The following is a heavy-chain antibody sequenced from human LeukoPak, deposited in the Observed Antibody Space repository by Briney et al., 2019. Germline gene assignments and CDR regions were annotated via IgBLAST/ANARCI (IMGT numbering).Heavy chain of an antibody. CDR2: IYSGSST. Sequence: GGSLRLSCAASGFTVTSNYMRWVRQATGMGLEWVSVIYSGSSTYYADSVKGRFTIFRDNSKNTLYLQMNSLRAEDTAVYYCASGPPYYDSSGYYYVWFDYWGQGTLVTVSS. V-gene: IGHV3-53*01. D-gene: IGHD3-22*01. CDR3: ASGPPYYDSSGYYYVWFDY. CDR1: GFTVTSNY. J-gene: IGHJ4*02.